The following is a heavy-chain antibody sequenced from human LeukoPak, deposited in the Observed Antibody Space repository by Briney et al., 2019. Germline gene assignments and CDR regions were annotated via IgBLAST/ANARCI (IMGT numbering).Heavy chain of an antibody. CDR1: GFTFSSYE. Sequence: GGSLRLSCAASGFTFSSYEMNWVRQAPGKGLEWGSTISESGVGTDYTDSVKGRVTISRDNSKNTVYVKMNSLRVEDTAVYYCAKRRFDRSGYFFDYWGQGTLVTVSS. V-gene: IGHV3-23*01. CDR2: ISESGVGT. J-gene: IGHJ4*02. CDR3: AKRRFDRSGYFFDY. D-gene: IGHD3-22*01.